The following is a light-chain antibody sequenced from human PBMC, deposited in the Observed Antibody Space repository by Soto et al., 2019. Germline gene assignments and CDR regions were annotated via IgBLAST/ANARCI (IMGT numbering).Light chain of an antibody. V-gene: IGKV3-11*01. Sequence: EIVWTQYPATLSLSPGERSTLSCMASQSVSSYLSWYQQKPGQSPRLLIYYAYNRATGIPARFSGSGSGTDFTITISRLEPEDFALYYCHQYNNWPWTVGPATEVEIK. CDR1: QSVSSY. CDR3: HQYNNWPWT. J-gene: IGKJ1*01. CDR2: YAY.